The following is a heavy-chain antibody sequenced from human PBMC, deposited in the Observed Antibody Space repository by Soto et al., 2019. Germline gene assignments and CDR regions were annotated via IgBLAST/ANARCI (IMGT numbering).Heavy chain of an antibody. V-gene: IGHV4-59*01. CDR1: GGSISSYY. Sequence: PSETLSLTCTVSGGSISSYYWSWIRQPPGKGLEWIGYIYYSGSTNYNPSLKSRVTISVDTSKNQFSLKLSSVTAADTAVYYCAREVGYYYGSGSRDYCYGMDVWGQGTTVTVSS. CDR2: IYYSGST. D-gene: IGHD3-10*01. CDR3: AREVGYYYGSGSRDYCYGMDV. J-gene: IGHJ6*02.